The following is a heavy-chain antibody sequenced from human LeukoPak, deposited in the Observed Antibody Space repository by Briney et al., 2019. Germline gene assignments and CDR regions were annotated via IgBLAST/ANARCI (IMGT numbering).Heavy chain of an antibody. D-gene: IGHD5-12*01. CDR3: ARSGWLRAFDI. V-gene: IGHV1-8*01. J-gene: IGHJ3*02. CDR1: GYTFTSYG. Sequence: ASVKVSYKASGYTFTSYGINWVRQATGQGLEWMGWMNPNSGNTGYAQKFQGRVTMTRNTSISTAYMELSSLRSDDTAVYYCARSGWLRAFDIWGQGTMVTVSS. CDR2: MNPNSGNT.